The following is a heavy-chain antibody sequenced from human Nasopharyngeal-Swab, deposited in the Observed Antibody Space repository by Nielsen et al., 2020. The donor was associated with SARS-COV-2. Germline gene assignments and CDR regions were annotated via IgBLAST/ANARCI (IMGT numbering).Heavy chain of an antibody. CDR3: ARDSFTGSSHLDY. CDR1: GFTSSSYG. D-gene: IGHD6-6*01. V-gene: IGHV3-33*08. Sequence: GESLKISCAASGFTSSSYGMHWVRQAPGKGLEWVAVIWYDGSNKYYADSVKGRFTISRDNSKNTLYLQMNSLRAEDTAVYYCARDSFTGSSHLDYWGQGTLVTVSS. CDR2: IWYDGSNK. J-gene: IGHJ4*02.